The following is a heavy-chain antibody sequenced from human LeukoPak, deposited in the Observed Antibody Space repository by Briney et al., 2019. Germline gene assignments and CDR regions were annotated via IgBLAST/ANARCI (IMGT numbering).Heavy chain of an antibody. CDR2: ISYGGST. Sequence: SETLSLTCTVSGVSIISSSYDWGWIRQPPGKGLEWIGSISYGGSTDYNPSLKSRVTISLDASKNQFSLRVSSVTAADTAVYYCARHFDNWGQGTLVTVSS. V-gene: IGHV4-39*01. CDR3: ARHFDN. CDR1: GVSIISSSYD. J-gene: IGHJ4*02.